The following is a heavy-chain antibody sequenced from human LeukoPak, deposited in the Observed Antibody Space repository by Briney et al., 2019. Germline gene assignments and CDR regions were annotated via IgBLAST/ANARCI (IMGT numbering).Heavy chain of an antibody. Sequence: GASVKVSCKASGYTFTSYDINWVRQATGQGLEWMGWMNPNRGNTGYAQKFQGRVTMTRNTSISTAYMELSSLRSEDTAVYYCARGGRRVGLFRWFDPWGQGTLVTVSS. V-gene: IGHV1-8*01. CDR2: MNPNRGNT. J-gene: IGHJ5*02. CDR3: ARGGRRVGLFRWFDP. CDR1: GYTFTSYD. D-gene: IGHD5-24*01.